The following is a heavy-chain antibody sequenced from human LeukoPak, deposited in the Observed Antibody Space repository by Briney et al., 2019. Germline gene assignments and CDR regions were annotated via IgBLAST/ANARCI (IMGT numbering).Heavy chain of an antibody. J-gene: IGHJ4*02. V-gene: IGHV4-30-2*01. D-gene: IGHD5-12*01. CDR2: IYHSGST. CDR1: GGSISSGGYS. Sequence: SETLSLTCAASGGSISSGGYSWSWIRQPPGKGLEWIGYIYHSGSTYYNPSLKSRVTISVDRSKNQFSLKLSSVTAADTAVYYCARGGGYSGYDLPGYFDYWGQGTLVTVSS. CDR3: ARGGGYSGYDLPGYFDY.